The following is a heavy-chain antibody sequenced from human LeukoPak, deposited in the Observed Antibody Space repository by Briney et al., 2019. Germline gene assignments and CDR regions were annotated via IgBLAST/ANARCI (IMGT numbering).Heavy chain of an antibody. Sequence: KTSETLSLTCTVSGGSIRSYYWNWIRQPPGKGLEWIGYIYYSGNTNYNPSLKSRVTTSVDTSKNQFSLKLSSVTAADTAVYYCATDNSYGSGSYYTWGQGTLVTVSS. J-gene: IGHJ4*02. D-gene: IGHD3-10*01. CDR3: ATDNSYGSGSYYT. CDR2: IYYSGNT. V-gene: IGHV4-59*01. CDR1: GGSIRSYY.